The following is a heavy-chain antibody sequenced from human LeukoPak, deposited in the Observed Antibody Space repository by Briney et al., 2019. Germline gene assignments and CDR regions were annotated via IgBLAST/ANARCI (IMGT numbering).Heavy chain of an antibody. J-gene: IGHJ4*02. CDR3: ARDIYDFWSGYYTGVDY. V-gene: IGHV3-7*01. CDR1: GFTFSSYW. Sequence: GGSLRLSCAASGFTFSSYWMSWVRQAPGKGLEWVANIKQDGSEKYYVDSVKGRFTISRDNAKNSLYLQMNSLRAEDTTVYYCARDIYDFWSGYYTGVDYWGQGTLITVSS. CDR2: IKQDGSEK. D-gene: IGHD3-3*01.